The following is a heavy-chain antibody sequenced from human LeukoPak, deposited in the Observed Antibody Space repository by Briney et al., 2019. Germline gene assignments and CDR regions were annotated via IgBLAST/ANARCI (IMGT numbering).Heavy chain of an antibody. Sequence: GDSLRLSCAASGFTFSSSAMTWVRQAPGKGLEWVSSISSSSSYIYYADSVKGRFTISRDNAKNSLYLQMNSLRAEDTAVYYCARAGDIVVVPAAMWKCGWFDPWGQGTLVTVSS. D-gene: IGHD2-2*01. CDR2: ISSSSSYI. CDR1: GFTFSSSA. CDR3: ARAGDIVVVPAAMWKCGWFDP. V-gene: IGHV3-21*01. J-gene: IGHJ5*02.